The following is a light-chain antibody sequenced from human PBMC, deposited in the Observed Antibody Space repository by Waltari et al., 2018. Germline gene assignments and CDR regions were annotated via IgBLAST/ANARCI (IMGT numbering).Light chain of an antibody. CDR1: QSVLYSSNNRNY. CDR3: QQYYTTPH. J-gene: IGKJ5*01. CDR2: WAS. V-gene: IGKV4-1*01. Sequence: DIVMTQSPDSLAVSLGERASINCKSSQSVLYSSNNRNYLAWYQQKPGQPPKLLIYWASTWESGVPDRFSGSGSGTDFTLTISSLQAEDVAVYYCQQYYTTPHFGQGTRLEIK.